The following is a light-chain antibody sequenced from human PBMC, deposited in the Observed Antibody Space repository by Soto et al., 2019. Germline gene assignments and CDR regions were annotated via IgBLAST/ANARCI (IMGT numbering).Light chain of an antibody. V-gene: IGLV2-14*01. CDR1: SSDVGGYNY. CDR3: SSYTSSSTLLYV. J-gene: IGLJ1*01. CDR2: DVS. Sequence: QSALTQPASVSGSPGQSITISCTGTSSDVGGYNYVSWYQQHPGKAPKLMIYDVSNRPSGVSNRSSGSKSGNTASLTISGLQAEDEADYYCSSYTSSSTLLYVFGTGTKVTVL.